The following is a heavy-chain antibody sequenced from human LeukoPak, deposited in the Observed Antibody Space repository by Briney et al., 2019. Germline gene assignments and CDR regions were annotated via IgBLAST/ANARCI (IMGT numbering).Heavy chain of an antibody. CDR3: YTFSFYYDSSGYPRPDY. CDR1: GFTFSTYS. V-gene: IGHV3-48*01. J-gene: IGHJ4*02. D-gene: IGHD3-22*01. CDR2: ISSGSVI. Sequence: GGSLRLSCAASGFTFSTYSMNWVRQAPGKGLEWISYISSGSVIQYAESVKGRFTISRDNAKNTLYLQMNSLRAEDTAVYYCYTFSFYYDSSGYPRPDYWGQGTLVTVSS.